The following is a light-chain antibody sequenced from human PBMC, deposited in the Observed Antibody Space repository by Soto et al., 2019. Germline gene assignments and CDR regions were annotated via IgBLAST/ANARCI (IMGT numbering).Light chain of an antibody. V-gene: IGKV1-39*01. CDR2: AAS. CDR1: QSISRY. Sequence: DIQMTQSPSSLSASVGDIITITCLASQSISRYLNWYQHKPGKAPKLLINAASSLERGVPSRFSGGGSGTDFTLNISSLQPDDFATYYCQQNYRATPWTFGQGTKVDIK. J-gene: IGKJ1*01. CDR3: QQNYRATPWT.